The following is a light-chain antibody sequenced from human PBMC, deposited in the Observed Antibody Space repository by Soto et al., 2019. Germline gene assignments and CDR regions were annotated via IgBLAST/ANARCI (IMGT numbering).Light chain of an antibody. CDR1: QSISSY. V-gene: IGKV1-39*01. CDR2: AAS. J-gene: IGKJ5*01. Sequence: DLHLPQSPCYRSASVGPRVTSACPASQSISSYLNWYQQKPGKAPKLLIYAASSLQSGVPSRFSGSGSGTDFTLTISSLQPEELATYYCQQRYSTPISFGQGTRREIK. CDR3: QQRYSTPIS.